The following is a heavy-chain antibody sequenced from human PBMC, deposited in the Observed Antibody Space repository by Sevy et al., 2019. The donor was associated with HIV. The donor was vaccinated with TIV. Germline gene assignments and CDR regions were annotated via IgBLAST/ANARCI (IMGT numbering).Heavy chain of an antibody. CDR3: AKGACSGGSCYWGGDYYYYYIDV. CDR2: IWYDGSNK. D-gene: IGHD2-15*01. J-gene: IGHJ6*03. Sequence: GGSLRLSCAASGFTFSSYGMHWVRQAPGKGLEWVAVIWYDGSNKYYADSVKGRFTISRDNSKNTLYLQMNSLRAEDTAVYYCAKGACSGGSCYWGGDYYYYYIDVWGKGTTVTVSS. V-gene: IGHV3-33*06. CDR1: GFTFSSYG.